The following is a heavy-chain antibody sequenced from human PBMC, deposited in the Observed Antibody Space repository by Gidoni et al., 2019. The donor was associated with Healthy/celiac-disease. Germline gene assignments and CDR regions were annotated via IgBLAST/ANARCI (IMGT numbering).Heavy chain of an antibody. CDR3: ARGGGNIVVVPAATDPDFDY. CDR2: SSAYKGNT. J-gene: IGHJ4*02. Sequence: DWMGWSSAYKGNTNYAQKLQGRVTMTTDTSTSTAYMELRSLRSDDTAVYYCARGGGNIVVVPAATDPDFDYWGQGTLVTVSS. D-gene: IGHD2-2*01. V-gene: IGHV1-18*01.